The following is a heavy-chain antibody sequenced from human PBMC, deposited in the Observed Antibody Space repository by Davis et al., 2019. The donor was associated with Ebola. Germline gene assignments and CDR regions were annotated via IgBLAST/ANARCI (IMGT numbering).Heavy chain of an antibody. Sequence: GGSLRLSCAASGFTFSHYGMHWVRQPPGKGLEWVSVISYDGSDKYYADSVKGRFTISRDNSKNTLYLQMNSLRGEDTAVYYCARDRYSSGWDHFDYWGQGTLVTVSS. J-gene: IGHJ4*02. CDR2: ISYDGSDK. D-gene: IGHD6-19*01. CDR3: ARDRYSSGWDHFDY. V-gene: IGHV3-30*03. CDR1: GFTFSHYG.